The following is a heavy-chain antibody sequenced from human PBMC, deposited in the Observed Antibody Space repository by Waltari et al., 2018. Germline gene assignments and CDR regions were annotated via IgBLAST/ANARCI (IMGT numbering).Heavy chain of an antibody. CDR2: IYPRDAIT. CDR1: GYPFSDYM. J-gene: IGHJ4*02. Sequence: EVQLVQSGAEVKQPGESLKLSCKGSGYPFSDYMIGGVRHLPGKGREWMGTIYPRDAITKSSPSFDGQVTISVDKSINTAYLQWSSLKASDTAIYYCARRLREGQSSGYYLSPGLDYWGQGTLVTVSS. CDR3: ARRLREGQSSGYYLSPGLDY. D-gene: IGHD3-22*01. V-gene: IGHV5-51*01.